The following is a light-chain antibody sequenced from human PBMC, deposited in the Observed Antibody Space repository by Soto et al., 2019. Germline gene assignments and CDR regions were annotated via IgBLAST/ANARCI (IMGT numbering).Light chain of an antibody. J-gene: IGLJ3*02. V-gene: IGLV2-23*02. CDR2: EVS. Sequence: QSALTQPASVSGSLGQSITISCSGSISDVGSFVPVSWYQQHPGKAPRLIVYEVSKRPSGVSNRFSGPKSGNTASLTISGLQADDEADYYCCSYAGSSTSRVFGGGTKLTVL. CDR1: ISDVGSFVP. CDR3: CSYAGSSTSRV.